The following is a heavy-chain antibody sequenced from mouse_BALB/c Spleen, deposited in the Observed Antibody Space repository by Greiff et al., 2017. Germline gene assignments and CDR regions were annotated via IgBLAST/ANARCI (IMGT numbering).Heavy chain of an antibody. V-gene: IGHV14-3*02. J-gene: IGHJ4*01. CDR1: GFNFTDYY. CDR3: ARNYWAVYYAMDY. Sequence: EVQLQQSGAELVKPGASVKLSCTASGFNFTDYYMHWVKQRPEQGLEWIGRIDPANGNTKYDPKFQGKATITADTSSNTAYLQLSSLTSEDTAVYCCARNYWAVYYAMDYWGQGTSVTVSS. D-gene: IGHD2-1*01. CDR2: IDPANGNT.